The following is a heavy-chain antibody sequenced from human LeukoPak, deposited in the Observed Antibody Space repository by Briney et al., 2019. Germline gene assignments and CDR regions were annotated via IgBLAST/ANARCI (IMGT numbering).Heavy chain of an antibody. J-gene: IGHJ4*02. CDR1: GYTFTSYG. CDR3: ARDRKVYYDSSGYYYGFDY. Sequence: ASVKVSCKASGYTFTSYGISWVRQAPRQGLEWMGWISAYNGNTNYAQKLQGRVTMTTDTSTSTAYMELRSLRSDDTAVYYCARDRKVYYDSSGYYYGFDYWGQGTLVTVSS. D-gene: IGHD3-22*01. CDR2: ISAYNGNT. V-gene: IGHV1-18*01.